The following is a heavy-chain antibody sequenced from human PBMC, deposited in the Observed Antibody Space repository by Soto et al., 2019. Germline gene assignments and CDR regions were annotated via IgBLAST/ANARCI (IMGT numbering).Heavy chain of an antibody. V-gene: IGHV1-8*01. CDR1: GYTFTSYD. CDR2: MNPNSGNT. Sequence: GASVKVSCKASGYTFTSYDINWVRQATGQGLEWMGWMNPNSGNTGYAQKFQGRVTMTRNTSISTAYMELSSLRSEDTAVYYCARAEQLAPYYYYGMDVWGQGTTVTVS. CDR3: ARAEQLAPYYYYGMDV. D-gene: IGHD6-6*01. J-gene: IGHJ6*02.